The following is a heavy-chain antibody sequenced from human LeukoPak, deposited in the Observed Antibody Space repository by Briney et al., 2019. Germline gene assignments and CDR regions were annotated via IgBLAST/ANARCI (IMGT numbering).Heavy chain of an antibody. CDR3: ARSPDYYDSSGPDY. CDR2: IYYSGST. V-gene: IGHV4-39*01. CDR1: DLSDSRSRYS. Sequence: KPSETLSLTCTVSDLSDSRSRYSWAWVRQPPGKGLEWIGSIYYSGSTNYNPSLKSRVTISADTSKNQFSLKLTSVTAADTAVYYCARSPDYYDSSGPDYWGEGTLVTVSS. D-gene: IGHD3-22*01. J-gene: IGHJ4*02.